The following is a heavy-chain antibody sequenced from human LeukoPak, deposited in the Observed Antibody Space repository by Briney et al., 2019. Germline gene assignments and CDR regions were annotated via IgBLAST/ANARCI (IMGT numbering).Heavy chain of an antibody. D-gene: IGHD6-19*01. J-gene: IGHJ4*02. Sequence: SETLSLTCAVYGGSFSGDYWNWIRQPQGKGLEWIGEINHSGSTNSNPSLKSRVTISVDRSKNQFSLKLSSVTAADTAVYYCARRPRYSSGWYYFDSWGQGTLVTVSS. CDR2: INHSGST. CDR1: GGSFSGDY. V-gene: IGHV4-34*01. CDR3: ARRPRYSSGWYYFDS.